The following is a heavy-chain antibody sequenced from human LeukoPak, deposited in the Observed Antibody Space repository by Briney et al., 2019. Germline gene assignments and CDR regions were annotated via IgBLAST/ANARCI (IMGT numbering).Heavy chain of an antibody. CDR2: INPSGGST. V-gene: IGHV1-46*03. J-gene: IGHJ4*02. CDR3: ARSQEELCFDY. CDR1: GYTFTSYY. D-gene: IGHD3-16*01. Sequence: ASVKVSCKASGYTFTSYYMHWVRQAPGQGLEWMGIINPSGGSTSYAQKFRGRVTMTRDTSTSTVYMELSSLRSEDTAVYYCARSQEELCFDYWGQGTLVTVSS.